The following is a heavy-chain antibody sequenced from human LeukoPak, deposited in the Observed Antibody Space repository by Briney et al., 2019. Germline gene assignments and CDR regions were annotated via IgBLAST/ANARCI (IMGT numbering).Heavy chain of an antibody. J-gene: IGHJ4*02. Sequence: GGSLRLSCAASGFTFSSYAMHWVRQAPGKGLEWVAVISYDGSNKYYADSVKGRFTISRDNSKNMLYLQMNSLRAEDTALYYCVRDDDRSNNGLHYWGQGTLVTVSS. D-gene: IGHD3-22*01. CDR2: ISYDGSNK. CDR3: VRDDDRSNNGLHY. CDR1: GFTFSSYA. V-gene: IGHV3-30-3*01.